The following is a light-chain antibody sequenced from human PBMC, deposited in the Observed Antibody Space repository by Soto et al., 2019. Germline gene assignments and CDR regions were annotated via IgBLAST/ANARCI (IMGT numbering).Light chain of an antibody. J-gene: IGKJ5*01. V-gene: IGKV1-13*02. Sequence: AIQLTQSPSSLSASVGDRVTITCRASQGISSALARYQQKPGRAPKLLIYDASSLESGVPSRFSGSGSGTDFTLTISSLQPEDFAIYYCQQFNSFPQTFGQGTRLEIK. CDR3: QQFNSFPQT. CDR2: DAS. CDR1: QGISSA.